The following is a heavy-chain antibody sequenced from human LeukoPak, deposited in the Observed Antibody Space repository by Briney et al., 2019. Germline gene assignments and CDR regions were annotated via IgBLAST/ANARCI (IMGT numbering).Heavy chain of an antibody. CDR2: INPNSGGT. D-gene: IGHD1-26*01. Sequence: GASVKASCKASGYTFTGYYMHWVRQAPGQGLEWMGWINPNSGGTNYAQKFQGRVTMTRDTSISTAYMELSRLRSDDTAVYYCARDDSGSYYYYYYYMDVWGKGTTVTISS. V-gene: IGHV1-2*02. J-gene: IGHJ6*03. CDR1: GYTFTGYY. CDR3: ARDDSGSYYYYYYYMDV.